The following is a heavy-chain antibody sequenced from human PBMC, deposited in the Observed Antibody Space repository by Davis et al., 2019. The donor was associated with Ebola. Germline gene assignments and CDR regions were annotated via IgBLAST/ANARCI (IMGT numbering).Heavy chain of an antibody. V-gene: IGHV1-46*01. CDR2: INPSNGNT. Sequence: ASVKVSCKASGYTFIDFYIHWVRQAPGHGLEWMAMINPSNGNTTYAQNFQGRLTLTRDTSTSTVYMELSRLTSGDTAMYYCARQYDHYLGYFPHWGQGTLVSVSS. J-gene: IGHJ1*01. CDR3: ARQYDHYLGYFPH. CDR1: GYTFIDFY. D-gene: IGHD4-17*01.